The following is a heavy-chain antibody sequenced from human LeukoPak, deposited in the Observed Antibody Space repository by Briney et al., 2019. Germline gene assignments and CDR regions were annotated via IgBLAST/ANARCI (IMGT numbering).Heavy chain of an antibody. CDR2: IYYSGST. D-gene: IGHD2-2*01. J-gene: IGHJ4*02. CDR3: ARSSTSASFDL. V-gene: IGHV4-31*03. CDR1: GVSISSGGYY. Sequence: PSQTLSLTCTVSGVSISSGGYYWSWLRQHPGKGLEWIGCIYYSGSTYYNPSLKSRVTISVDTSKNQFSLKLSSVTAADTAVYYCARSSTSASFDLWGQGTLVTVSS.